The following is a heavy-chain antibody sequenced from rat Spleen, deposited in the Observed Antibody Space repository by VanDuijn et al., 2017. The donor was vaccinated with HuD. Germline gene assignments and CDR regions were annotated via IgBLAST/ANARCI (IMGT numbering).Heavy chain of an antibody. V-gene: IGHV5-29*01. Sequence: EVQLVESDGGLVQHGRSLKLSCAASGFTFSSYGMAWVRQTPTKGLEWVASITNTGGGIYYPDSVKGRFTISRDNAKSTLYLQMNSLRSEDTATYYCARDGGYWGQGTLVTVSS. D-gene: IGHD1-12*02. CDR1: GFTFSSYG. J-gene: IGHJ3*01. CDR3: ARDGGY. CDR2: ITNTGGGI.